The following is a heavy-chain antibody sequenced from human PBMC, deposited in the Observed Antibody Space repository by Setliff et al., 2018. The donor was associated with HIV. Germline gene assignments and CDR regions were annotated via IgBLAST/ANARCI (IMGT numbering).Heavy chain of an antibody. J-gene: IGHJ3*02. CDR1: GYTFSDYN. Sequence: ASVKVSCKAAGYTFSDYNIHWMRQAPGQAFEWMGWMHPNTGATSYAQKFQGRVSMTRDMSISTAYMELARLRSDDSAVYYCARFEGRGDAFDIWGQGTMVTVSS. CDR3: ARFEGRGDAFDI. D-gene: IGHD3-10*01. V-gene: IGHV1-2*02. CDR2: MHPNTGAT.